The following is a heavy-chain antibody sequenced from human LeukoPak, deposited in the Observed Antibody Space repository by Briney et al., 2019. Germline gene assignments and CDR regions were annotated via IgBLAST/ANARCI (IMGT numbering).Heavy chain of an antibody. CDR3: ARALLDIVVVPAAIRDFDY. CDR2: ISAYNGNT. CDR1: GYTFTSYG. V-gene: IGHV1-18*01. Sequence: ASVKVSCKASGYTFTSYGISWVRQAPGQGLEWMGWISAYNGNTNYAQKLQGRVTMTTDTSTSTAYMELRSLRSDDTAVYYCARALLDIVVVPAAIRDFDYWGQGTLVTVSS. D-gene: IGHD2-2*02. J-gene: IGHJ4*02.